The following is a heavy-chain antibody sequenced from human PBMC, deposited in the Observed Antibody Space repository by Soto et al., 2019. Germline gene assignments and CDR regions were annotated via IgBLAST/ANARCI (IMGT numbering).Heavy chain of an antibody. D-gene: IGHD6-19*01. CDR3: ARVDSSGWYSGYHGMDV. J-gene: IGHJ6*02. CDR2: TYYRSKWYN. Sequence: SQTLSLTCAISGDSVSSNSAAWNWIRQSPSRGLEWLGRTYYRSKWYNDYAVSVKSRITINPDTSKNQFSLQLNSVTPEDTAVYYCARVDSSGWYSGYHGMDVWGQGTTVTVSS. V-gene: IGHV6-1*01. CDR1: GDSVSSNSAA.